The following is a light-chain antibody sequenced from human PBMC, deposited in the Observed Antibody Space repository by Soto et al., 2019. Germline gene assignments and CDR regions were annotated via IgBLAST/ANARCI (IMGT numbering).Light chain of an antibody. CDR1: GSNIGTNA. J-gene: IGLJ2*01. V-gene: IGLV1-44*01. Sequence: QAVVVQPPSASGAPGQRVTISCYGSGSNIGTNAVNWYQQLPGTAPKLLIYSNNYRPSGVPGRFSGSKSGPSASLAISGLQSEDEADYYCAAWDDSVNVVLFGGGTKVTVL. CDR2: SNN. CDR3: AAWDDSVNVVL.